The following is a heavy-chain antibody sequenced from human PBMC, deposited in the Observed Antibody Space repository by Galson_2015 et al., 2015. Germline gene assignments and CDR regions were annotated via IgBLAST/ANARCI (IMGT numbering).Heavy chain of an antibody. CDR2: IYSGGST. CDR3: ASLQWLPQYYFDY. V-gene: IGHV3-66*02. J-gene: IGHJ4*02. CDR1: GFTVSSNY. Sequence: SLRLSCAASGFTVSSNYMSWVRQAPGKGLEWVSVIYSGGSTYYADSVKGRFTISRDNSKNTLYLQMNSLRAEDTAVYYCASLQWLPQYYFDYWGQGTLVTVSS. D-gene: IGHD6-19*01.